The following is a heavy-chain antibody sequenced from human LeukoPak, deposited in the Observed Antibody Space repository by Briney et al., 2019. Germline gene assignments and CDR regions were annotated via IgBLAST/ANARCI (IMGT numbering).Heavy chain of an antibody. CDR3: ARHTLWRFDY. J-gene: IGHJ4*02. D-gene: IGHD1-1*01. V-gene: IGHV3-7*01. CDR2: INQDGGTE. Sequence: GGSRRLSCAAYGFTFTNYWLTWVRQAPGKGLEWVANINQDGGTEYYVDCMKGRFTISRDNAKNLVYLQINSLRAEDTAVYFCARHTLWRFDYWGQGALVTVSS. CDR1: GFTFTNYW.